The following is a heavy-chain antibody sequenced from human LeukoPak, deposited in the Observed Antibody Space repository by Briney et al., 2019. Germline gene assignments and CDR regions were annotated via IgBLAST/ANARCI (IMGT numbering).Heavy chain of an antibody. CDR2: ISSSSSTI. CDR1: GFTFSSYS. Sequence: AGGSLRLSCAASGFTFSSYSMNWVRQAPGKGLEWVSYISSSSSTIYYADSVKGRFTISRDNAKNSLYLQMNSLRDEDTAVYYCARDRSPYDSSGYYLDYWSQGTLVTVSS. V-gene: IGHV3-48*02. CDR3: ARDRSPYDSSGYYLDY. D-gene: IGHD3-22*01. J-gene: IGHJ4*02.